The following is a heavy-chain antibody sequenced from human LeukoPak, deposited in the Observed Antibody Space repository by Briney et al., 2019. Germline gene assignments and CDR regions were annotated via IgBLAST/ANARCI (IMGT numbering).Heavy chain of an antibody. J-gene: IGHJ4*02. CDR2: IKKDGSEK. Sequence: GGSLRLSCAASGFTFTSYWMGWVRQAPGKGLEWVANIKKDGSEKYYVDSVKGRFTISRDNAKNSLYLQMNSLRAEDTAMYYCATDGGPFDNWGQGTLVTVSS. V-gene: IGHV3-7*05. CDR1: GFTFTSYW. CDR3: ATDGGPFDN. D-gene: IGHD3-10*01.